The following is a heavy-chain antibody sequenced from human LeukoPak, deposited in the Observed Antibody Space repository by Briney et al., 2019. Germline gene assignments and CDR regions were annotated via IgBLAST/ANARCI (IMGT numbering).Heavy chain of an antibody. D-gene: IGHD3-10*01. CDR1: GFTFSSYS. J-gene: IGHJ4*02. Sequence: GGSLRLSCAASGFTFSSYSMNWVRQAPGKGLERVSYISSSSSTIYYADSVKGRFIISRDNAKNSLYLQMNSLRAEGTAVYYCARVYGSGSYYPHFDYWGQGTLVTVS. CDR3: ARVYGSGSYYPHFDY. V-gene: IGHV3-48*01. CDR2: ISSSSSTI.